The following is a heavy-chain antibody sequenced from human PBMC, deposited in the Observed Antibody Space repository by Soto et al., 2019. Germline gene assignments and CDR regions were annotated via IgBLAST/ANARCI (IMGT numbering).Heavy chain of an antibody. CDR1: GYTFTSYG. CDR3: AREDPPRLN. CDR2: ISAYNGNT. Sequence: QVQLVQSGAEVKKPGASVKVSCKASGYTFTSYGISWVRQAPGQGLEWMGWISAYNGNTNHAQKLQGRGTMNTETSTRPAQMERGSLRSDDTAGYFCAREDPPRLNWGQGTLVTVSS. J-gene: IGHJ4*02. V-gene: IGHV1-18*01.